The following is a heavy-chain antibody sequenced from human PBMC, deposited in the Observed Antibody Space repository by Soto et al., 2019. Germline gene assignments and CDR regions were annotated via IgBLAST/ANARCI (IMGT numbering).Heavy chain of an antibody. CDR2: INAGNGNT. CDR3: ARLCSGWYTEPRGLYYYGMDV. Sequence: VSVKVYCKASGYTFSGYAMHWVRQAPGQRLEWMGWINAGNGNTKYSQKFQGRVTITRDTSASTAYMELSSLRSEDTAVYYCARLCSGWYTEPRGLYYYGMDVWGQGTTVTVSS. J-gene: IGHJ6*02. V-gene: IGHV1-3*01. CDR1: GYTFSGYA. D-gene: IGHD6-19*01.